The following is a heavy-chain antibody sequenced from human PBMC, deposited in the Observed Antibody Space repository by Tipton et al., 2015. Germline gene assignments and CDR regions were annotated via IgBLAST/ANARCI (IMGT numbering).Heavy chain of an antibody. Sequence: TLSLTCTVSGGSVSSGSYFWTWIRQPPGKGLEWIGYIYYSGHTKYNPSLKSRVTISADTSKNQFSLKMTSVTAADTAVYYCARAVAGTFDYGGQGTLVTVSS. CDR3: ARAVAGTFDY. J-gene: IGHJ4*02. CDR2: IYYSGHT. CDR1: GGSVSSGSYF. D-gene: IGHD6-19*01. V-gene: IGHV4-61*01.